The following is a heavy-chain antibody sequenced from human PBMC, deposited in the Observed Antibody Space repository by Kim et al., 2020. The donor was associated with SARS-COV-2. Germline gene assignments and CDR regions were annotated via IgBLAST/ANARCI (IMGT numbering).Heavy chain of an antibody. CDR1: GFTFSDYY. V-gene: IGHV3-11*05. J-gene: IGHJ4*02. Sequence: GGSLRLSCAASGFTFSDYYMSWIRQAPGKGLEWVSYISSSSSYTNYADSVKGRFTISRDNAKNSLYLQMNSLRAEDTAVYYCARDYYDSSGYFLIDYWGQGTLVTVSS. CDR3: ARDYYDSSGYFLIDY. D-gene: IGHD3-22*01. CDR2: ISSSSSYT.